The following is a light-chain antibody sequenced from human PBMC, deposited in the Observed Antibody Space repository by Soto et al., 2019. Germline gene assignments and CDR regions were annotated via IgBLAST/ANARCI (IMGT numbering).Light chain of an antibody. CDR3: QQRSNWPYT. CDR2: DAY. J-gene: IGKJ2*01. Sequence: EIVLTQSPATLSLSPGERATLSCRASQSVSSYLAWYQQKPGQAPRLLIYDAYNRATGIPARFSGSGSGTDFTLTISSLEPADFAVYYCQQRSNWPYTFGQGTKLEIK. CDR1: QSVSSY. V-gene: IGKV3-11*01.